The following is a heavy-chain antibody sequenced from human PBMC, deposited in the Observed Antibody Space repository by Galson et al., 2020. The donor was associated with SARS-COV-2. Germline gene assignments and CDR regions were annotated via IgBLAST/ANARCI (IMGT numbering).Heavy chain of an antibody. J-gene: IGHJ5*01. D-gene: IGHD4-4*01. CDR2: IYYTGST. Sequence: SQTLSLTCTVSGASVSSYYWSWIRQTPGKGLEWIGFIYYTGSTNYNPSLKSRVTISVETSKNQFSLKVSSVTAADTAVYYCARMKTQVTTRWFDSWGQGTLVTVSS. CDR3: ARMKTQVTTRWFDS. V-gene: IGHV4-59*02. CDR1: GASVSSYY.